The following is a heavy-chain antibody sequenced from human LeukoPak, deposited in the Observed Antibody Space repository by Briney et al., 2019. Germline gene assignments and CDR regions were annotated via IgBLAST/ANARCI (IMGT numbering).Heavy chain of an antibody. V-gene: IGHV4-31*03. Sequence: SETLSLTCTVSGGSISSGGYYWSWIRQHPGKGLEWIGYIYYSGSTYYNPSLKSRVTISVDTSKNQFSLKLSSVTAADTAVYYCARESPGAMVLRIFDYWGQGTLVTVSS. J-gene: IGHJ4*02. CDR3: ARESPGAMVLRIFDY. CDR2: IYYSGST. CDR1: GGSISSGGYY. D-gene: IGHD5-18*01.